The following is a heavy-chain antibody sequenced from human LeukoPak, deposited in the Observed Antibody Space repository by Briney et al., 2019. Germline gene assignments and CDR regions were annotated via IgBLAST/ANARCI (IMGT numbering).Heavy chain of an antibody. CDR2: IYYSGST. CDR3: ARDATYYYGSGSHQDAFDI. J-gene: IGHJ3*02. CDR1: GGSISSYY. Sequence: PSETLSLTCTVSGGSISSYYWSWIRQPPGKGLEWIGYIYYSGSTNYNPSLKSRVTISVDTSKNQFSLKLSSVTAADTAVYYCARDATYYYGSGSHQDAFDIWGQGTMVTVSS. D-gene: IGHD3-10*01. V-gene: IGHV4-59*01.